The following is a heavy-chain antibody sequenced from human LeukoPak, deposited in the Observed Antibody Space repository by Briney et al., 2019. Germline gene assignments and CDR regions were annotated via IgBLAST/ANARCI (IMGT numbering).Heavy chain of an antibody. Sequence: PGMSRRLSCAASGFTFSGYDMHWVRQAPGKGLEWVAVIWVDGSNKYYADSVKGRFTISRDNSKNALYLQMNSLRAEDTAMYYCARVGYGSGSYSTDYWGQGTLVTVSS. J-gene: IGHJ4*02. V-gene: IGHV3-33*01. CDR1: GFTFSGYD. D-gene: IGHD3-10*01. CDR3: ARVGYGSGSYSTDY. CDR2: IWVDGSNK.